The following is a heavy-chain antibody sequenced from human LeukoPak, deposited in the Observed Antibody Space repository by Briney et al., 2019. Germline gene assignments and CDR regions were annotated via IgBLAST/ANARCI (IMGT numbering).Heavy chain of an antibody. J-gene: IGHJ4*02. D-gene: IGHD1-26*01. V-gene: IGHV1-46*01. CDR3: ARERELLKRYFDY. CDR2: INPSGGST. Sequence: GASVKVSCNASGYTFTSYNMHWVRQAPGQGPEWMGIINPSGGSTSYAQKFQGRVTMTRDTSTSTVYMELSSLRSEDTAVYYCARERELLKRYFDYWGQGTLVTVSS. CDR1: GYTFTSYN.